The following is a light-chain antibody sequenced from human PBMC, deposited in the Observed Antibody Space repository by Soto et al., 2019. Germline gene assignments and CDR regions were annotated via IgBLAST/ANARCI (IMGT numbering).Light chain of an antibody. CDR2: EVS. CDR1: TSDIGRYNY. CDR3: SSYTTSNTLV. V-gene: IGLV2-14*01. J-gene: IGLJ2*01. Sequence: QSALTQPASVSGSPGQSITISCTGTTSDIGRYNYVAWYQQHPGKAPKVMIYEVSNRPSWISNRFSGSKSGNTASMTISGLQADDEAHYYCSSYTTSNTLVFGGGTKVTVL.